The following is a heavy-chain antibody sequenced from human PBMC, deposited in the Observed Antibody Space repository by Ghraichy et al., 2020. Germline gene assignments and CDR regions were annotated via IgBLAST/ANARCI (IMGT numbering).Heavy chain of an antibody. CDR3: ARADHIWGSYRYPLDY. J-gene: IGHJ4*02. CDR1: GFTFSTYW. D-gene: IGHD3-16*02. Sequence: GGSLRLSCAASGFTFSTYWMSWVRQAPGKGLEWVANIKQDGGEKYYVDSVKGRFTISRDNAKNSLYLQMNFLRAEDTAVYYCARADHIWGSYRYPLDYWGQGTLVTASS. CDR2: IKQDGGEK. V-gene: IGHV3-7*01.